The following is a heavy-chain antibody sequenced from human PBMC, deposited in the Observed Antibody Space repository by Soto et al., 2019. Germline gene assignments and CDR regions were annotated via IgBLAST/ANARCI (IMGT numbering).Heavy chain of an antibody. CDR1: GFTFSSYG. J-gene: IGHJ4*02. D-gene: IGHD2-15*01. CDR3: ARACSGGSCYEDY. CDR2: IWYDGSNK. Sequence: WGSLRLSCSASGFTFSSYGMHWFRQAPGKGLEWVAVIWYDGSNKYYADSVKGRFTISRDNSKNTLYLQMNSLRAEDTAVYYCARACSGGSCYEDYWGQGTLVTVSS. V-gene: IGHV3-33*01.